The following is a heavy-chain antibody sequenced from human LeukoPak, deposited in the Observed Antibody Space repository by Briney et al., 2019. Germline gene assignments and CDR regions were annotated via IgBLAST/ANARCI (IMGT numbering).Heavy chain of an antibody. Sequence: PSETLSLTCTVSGGPISSGDYYWSWIRQPPGKGLEWIGYIYYSGSTYYNPSLKSRVTISVDTSKNQFSLKLSSVTAADTAVYYCARDKEGYCSSTSCGEFDYWGQGTLVTVSS. V-gene: IGHV4-30-4*08. CDR3: ARDKEGYCSSTSCGEFDY. CDR2: IYYSGST. J-gene: IGHJ4*02. D-gene: IGHD2-2*01. CDR1: GGPISSGDYY.